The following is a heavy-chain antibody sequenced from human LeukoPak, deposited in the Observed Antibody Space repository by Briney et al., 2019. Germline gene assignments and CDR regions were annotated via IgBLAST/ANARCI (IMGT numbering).Heavy chain of an antibody. D-gene: IGHD3-3*01. J-gene: IGHJ5*01. CDR1: GFSFGDYA. V-gene: IGHV3-23*01. CDR2: ISGGGDRT. CDR3: TRGSSGSPNWFDP. Sequence: PGGSLRLSCAASGFSFGDYAMSWVRQAPGKGLEWVSGISGGGDRTYYADSVKGRFTISRDNSKNTLYLQMNTLRAEDTAVYYCTRGSSGSPNWFDPWGQGTLVIVSS.